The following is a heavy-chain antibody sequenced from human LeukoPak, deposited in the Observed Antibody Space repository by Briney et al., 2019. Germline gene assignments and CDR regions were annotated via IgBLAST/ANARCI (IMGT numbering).Heavy chain of an antibody. CDR1: GGSFSGYY. V-gene: IGHV4-34*01. CDR3: ARLRGDGHHDY. J-gene: IGHJ4*02. Sequence: PSETLSLTCAVYGGSFSGYYWSWIRQPPGKGLEWIGEINHSGSTNYNPSLKSRVTISVDTSKNQFSLKLSSVTAADTAVYYGARLRGDGHHDYWGQGTLVIVSS. CDR2: INHSGST. D-gene: IGHD3-10*01.